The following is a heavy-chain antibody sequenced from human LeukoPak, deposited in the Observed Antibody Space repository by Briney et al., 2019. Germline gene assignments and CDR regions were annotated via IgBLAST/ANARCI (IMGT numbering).Heavy chain of an antibody. CDR1: GFTFSSYA. CDR3: ARARYLSGAFDI. CDR2: ISYDGSNK. Sequence: TGGSLRLSCAASGFTFSSYAMHWVRQAPGKGLEWVAVISYDGSNKYYADSVKGRFTISRDNSKNTLYLQMNSLRAEDTAVYYCARARYLSGAFDIWGQGTMVTVSS. J-gene: IGHJ3*02. V-gene: IGHV3-30*04. D-gene: IGHD2-2*02.